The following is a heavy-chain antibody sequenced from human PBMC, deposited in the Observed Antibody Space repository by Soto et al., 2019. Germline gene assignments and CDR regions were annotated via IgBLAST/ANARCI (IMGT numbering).Heavy chain of an antibody. V-gene: IGHV6-1*01. J-gene: IGHJ6*03. CDR3: ARSVGYSSSWYVRSYYYYYMDV. D-gene: IGHD6-13*01. CDR2: TYYRSKWYN. Sequence: PSQTLSLTCAISGDSVSSNSAAWNWIRQSPSRGLEWLGRTYYRSKWYNDYAVSVKSRITINPDTSKNQFSLQLNSVTPEDTAVYYCARSVGYSSSWYVRSYYYYYMDVWGKGTTVTVS. CDR1: GDSVSSNSAA.